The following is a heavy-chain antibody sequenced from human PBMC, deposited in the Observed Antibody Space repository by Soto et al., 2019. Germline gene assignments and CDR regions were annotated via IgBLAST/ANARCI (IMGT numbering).Heavy chain of an antibody. CDR3: ARDNIAVRPGWFDT. D-gene: IGHD6-6*01. CDR2: ISVYSGDT. V-gene: IGHV1-18*01. CDR1: GYSFITYG. Sequence: ASVKVSCKGSGYSFITYGISWVRQAPGQGLEWVGWISVYSGDTKYAQKFQGRVTLTKDTSTSTVYMELRSLRSDDAAVYYCARDNIAVRPGWFDTWGQGTLVTVSS. J-gene: IGHJ5*02.